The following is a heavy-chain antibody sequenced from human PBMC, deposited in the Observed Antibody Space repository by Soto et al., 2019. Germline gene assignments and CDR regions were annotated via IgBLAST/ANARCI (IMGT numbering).Heavy chain of an antibody. D-gene: IGHD2-2*01. J-gene: IGHJ6*03. CDR1: GHTFTSYD. V-gene: IGHV1-8*01. Sequence: ASVKVSCKASGHTFTSYDINWVRQATGQGLEWMGWMNPNSGNTGYAQKFQGRVTITRDTSASTAYMELSSLRSEDTAVYYCARECSSTSCHSYYYYMDVWGKGTTVTVSS. CDR2: MNPNSGNT. CDR3: ARECSSTSCHSYYYYMDV.